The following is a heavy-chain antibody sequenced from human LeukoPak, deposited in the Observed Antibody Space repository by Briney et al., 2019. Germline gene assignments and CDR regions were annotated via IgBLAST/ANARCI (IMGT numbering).Heavy chain of an antibody. D-gene: IGHD1-1*01. CDR1: GFTFSSYG. J-gene: IGHJ4*02. CDR2: IWYDGSNK. Sequence: PGRSLRLSCAASGFTFSSYGMHWVRQAPGKGLEWVAVIWYDGSNKYYADSVKGRFTISRDNSKNTLYLQMNSLRAEDTAVYYCARDWNDGCLDYWGQGTLVTVSS. V-gene: IGHV3-33*01. CDR3: ARDWNDGCLDY.